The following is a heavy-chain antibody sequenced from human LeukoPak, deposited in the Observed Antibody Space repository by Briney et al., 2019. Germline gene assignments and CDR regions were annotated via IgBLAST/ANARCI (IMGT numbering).Heavy chain of an antibody. CDR2: ISGSGGST. V-gene: IGHV3-23*01. CDR1: GFSFSSYA. CDR3: AKDAPVNIVVVPAANS. D-gene: IGHD2-2*01. J-gene: IGHJ4*02. Sequence: GGSLRLSCAASGFSFSSYAMSWVRQAPGKGLEWVSAISGSGGSTYYADSVKGRFTISRDNSKNTLYLQMNSLRAEDTAVYYCAKDAPVNIVVVPAANSWGQGTLVTVSS.